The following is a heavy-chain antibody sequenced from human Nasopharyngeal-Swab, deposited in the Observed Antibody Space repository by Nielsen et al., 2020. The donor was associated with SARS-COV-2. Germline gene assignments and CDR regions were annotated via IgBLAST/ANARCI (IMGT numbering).Heavy chain of an antibody. J-gene: IGHJ4*02. CDR3: ARVSGTSWVDY. Sequence: GESLKISCTASGFTVSSYAMHWVRQTTGKGLEWVSAIRTTGDKYSPDSVKGRFTISRENAKNYLYLQMNGLRAEDTAVYYCARVSGTSWVDYWGQGTLVTVSS. V-gene: IGHV3-13*01. CDR2: IRTTGDK. D-gene: IGHD6-13*01. CDR1: GFTVSSYA.